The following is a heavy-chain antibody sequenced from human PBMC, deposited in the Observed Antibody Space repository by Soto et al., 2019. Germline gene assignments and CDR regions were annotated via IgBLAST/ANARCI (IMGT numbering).Heavy chain of an antibody. J-gene: IGHJ4*02. CDR3: ARRNLHFDY. V-gene: IGHV4-59*08. CDR1: GVSITSYY. Sequence: SSETLSLTCGVSGVSITSYYWSWIRQPPGKGLEWIGYIYHTGSTNYNPSLRGRVTISVDTSKNHFSLRVRSVSAADTAVYYCARRNLHFDYWGQGNLVTVSS. CDR2: IYHTGST. D-gene: IGHD1-1*01.